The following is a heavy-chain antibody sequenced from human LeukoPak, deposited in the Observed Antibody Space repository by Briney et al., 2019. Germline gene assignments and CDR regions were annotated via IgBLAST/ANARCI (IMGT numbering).Heavy chain of an antibody. CDR1: GFTFDTYP. CDR3: ALVLRYFDWLLPKSFDY. D-gene: IGHD3-9*01. Sequence: AGSLRLSCAAAGFTFDTYPMNWVRQAPGRGLEWISYISSNRDTIYYAASVKGRFTISRDNARYSLYLQMNSLRAEDTAVYYCALVLRYFDWLLPKSFDYWGQGTLVTVSS. CDR2: ISSNRDTI. V-gene: IGHV3-48*01. J-gene: IGHJ4*02.